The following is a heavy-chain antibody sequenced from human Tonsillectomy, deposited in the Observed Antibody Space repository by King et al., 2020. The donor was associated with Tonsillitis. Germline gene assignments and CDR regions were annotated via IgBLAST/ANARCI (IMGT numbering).Heavy chain of an antibody. J-gene: IGHJ4*02. D-gene: IGHD4-17*01. CDR1: GFTFSSYA. CDR2: ISGSGGST. V-gene: IGHV3-23*04. Sequence: VQLVESGGGLVQPGGSLRLSCAASGFTFSSYAMSWVRQAPGKGLEWVSAISGSGGSTYYADSVKGRFTISRDNSKNTLYLQMDSLRAEDTAVYYCAKSTLYGVYEGGVFDYWGQGTLVTVSS. CDR3: AKSTLYGVYEGGVFDY.